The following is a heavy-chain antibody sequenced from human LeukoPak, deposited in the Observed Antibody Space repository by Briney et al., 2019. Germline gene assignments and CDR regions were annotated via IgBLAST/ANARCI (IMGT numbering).Heavy chain of an antibody. CDR2: INWHGGTT. CDR1: GLTFDDYG. V-gene: IGHV3-20*03. CDR3: ARNSGANVYTYSFQY. D-gene: IGHD1-26*01. J-gene: IGHJ4*02. Sequence: GGSLRLSYVASGLTFDDYGMSWVRQAPGKGLEWVSGINWHGGTTTYADSVKGRFTISRDNAKNSLYLQMNSLRVEDTAFYYCARNSGANVYTYSFQYWGRGTLVTVSS.